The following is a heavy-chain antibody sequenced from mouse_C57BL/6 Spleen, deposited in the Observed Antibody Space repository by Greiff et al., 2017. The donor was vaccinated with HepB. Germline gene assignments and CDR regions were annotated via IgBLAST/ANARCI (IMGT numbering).Heavy chain of an antibody. CDR2: IDPETGGT. D-gene: IGHD4-1*01. CDR1: GYTFTDYE. Sequence: QVQLQQSGAELVRPGASVTLSCKASGYTFTDYEMHWVKQTPVHGLEWIGAIDPETGGTAYNQKFKGKAILTADKSSSTAYMGLRSLTAEDSAVYYCTRDWDIRFAYWGQGTLVTVSA. CDR3: TRDWDIRFAY. V-gene: IGHV1-15*01. J-gene: IGHJ3*01.